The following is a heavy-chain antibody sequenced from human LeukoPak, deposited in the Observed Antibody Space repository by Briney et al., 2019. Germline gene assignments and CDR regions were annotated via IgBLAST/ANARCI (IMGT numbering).Heavy chain of an antibody. V-gene: IGHV1-46*03. Sequence: GASVKVSCKASGYTFITYYMHWVGQAPGQGCEWMGIINASGGSTSNAQKFQGRVTMTRDKSTSKVYMELSSLRSDDTAVYYCARELRATVLTPGYFDYWGQGTLVTVSS. J-gene: IGHJ4*02. CDR2: INASGGST. CDR1: GYTFITYY. CDR3: ARELRATVLTPGYFDY. D-gene: IGHD4-23*01.